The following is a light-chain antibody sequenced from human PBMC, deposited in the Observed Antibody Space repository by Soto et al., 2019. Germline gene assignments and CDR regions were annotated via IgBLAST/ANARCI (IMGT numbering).Light chain of an antibody. CDR3: NSYTTSNTFV. CDR2: EVI. J-gene: IGLJ1*01. V-gene: IGLV2-14*03. Sequence: QSFLTQPASVSGSPGRAITVSCSGTSSDIGAHNFVSWYQQHPGKAPKLIIYEVINRPSGVSDRFSGSKSGNTASLTISGLQSEDEADYYCNSYTTSNTFVFGSGTKVTVL. CDR1: SSDIGAHNF.